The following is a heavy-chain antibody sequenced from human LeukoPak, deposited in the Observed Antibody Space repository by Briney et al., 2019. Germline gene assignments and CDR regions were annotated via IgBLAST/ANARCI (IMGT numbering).Heavy chain of an antibody. CDR2: INHSGGT. J-gene: IGHJ4*02. CDR1: GGSFSGYY. D-gene: IGHD3-22*01. V-gene: IGHV4-34*01. Sequence: SETLSLTCAVYGGSFSGYYWSWIRQPPGKGLEWIGEINHSGGTNYNPSLKSRVTISVDTSKNQFSLKLSSVTAADTAVYYCARVNYYDSSGYYYLYFDYWGQGTLVTVSS. CDR3: ARVNYYDSSGYYYLYFDY.